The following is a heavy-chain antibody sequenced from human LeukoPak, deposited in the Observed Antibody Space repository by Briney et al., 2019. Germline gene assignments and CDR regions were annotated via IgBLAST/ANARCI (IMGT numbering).Heavy chain of an antibody. Sequence: GGSLGLSCAASGFTFSSYWMHWVRQAPGKGLVWVSRINSDGSSTSYADSVKGRFTISRDNAKNTLYLQMNSLRAEDTAVYYCARLATKSYYDILTGYYYFDYWGQGTLVTVSS. CDR3: ARLATKSYYDILTGYYYFDY. V-gene: IGHV3-74*01. CDR1: GFTFSSYW. J-gene: IGHJ4*02. CDR2: INSDGSST. D-gene: IGHD3-9*01.